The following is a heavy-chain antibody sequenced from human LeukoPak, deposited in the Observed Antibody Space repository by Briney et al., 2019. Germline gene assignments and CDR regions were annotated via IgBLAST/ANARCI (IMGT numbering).Heavy chain of an antibody. Sequence: GGSLGLSCAASGFTFSSYSMNWVRQAPGKGLEWVSSISSSSSYIYYADSVKGRFTISRDNAKNSLYLQMNSLRAEDTAVYYCARDLQLYDAFDIWGQGTMVTVSS. D-gene: IGHD1-1*01. V-gene: IGHV3-21*01. CDR1: GFTFSSYS. CDR3: ARDLQLYDAFDI. J-gene: IGHJ3*02. CDR2: ISSSSSYI.